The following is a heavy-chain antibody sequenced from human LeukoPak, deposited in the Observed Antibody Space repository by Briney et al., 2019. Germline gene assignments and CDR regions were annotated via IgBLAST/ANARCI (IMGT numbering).Heavy chain of an antibody. CDR2: ISSSGSTI. V-gene: IGHV3-11*01. CDR3: YSSSWYDAFDI. CDR1: GFTFSDYY. Sequence: PGGSLRLSCAASGFTFSDYYMSWIRQAPGKGLEWVSYISSSGSTIYYADSVKGRFTISRDNAKNSLCLQINSLRAEDTAVYYCYSSSWYDAFDIWGQGTMVTVSS. J-gene: IGHJ3*02. D-gene: IGHD6-13*01.